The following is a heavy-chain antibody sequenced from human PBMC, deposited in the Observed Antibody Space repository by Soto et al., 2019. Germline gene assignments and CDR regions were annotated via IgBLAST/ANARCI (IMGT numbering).Heavy chain of an antibody. CDR2: IGTAGDT. CDR3: AKSQEIGTHFFDS. J-gene: IGHJ4*02. D-gene: IGHD6-13*01. V-gene: IGHV3-13*01. Sequence: GGSLSLSCEASGFTFSGFDMHWVRQPTGKGLEWVSSIGTAGDTYYAVSVKGRFTISRDNAKNALSLQMNSLRAGDMAVYFCAKSQEIGTHFFDSWGQGTQVTVSS. CDR1: GFTFSGFD.